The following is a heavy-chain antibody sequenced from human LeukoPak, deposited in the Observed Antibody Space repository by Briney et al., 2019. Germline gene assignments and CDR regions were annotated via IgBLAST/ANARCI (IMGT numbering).Heavy chain of an antibody. Sequence: GGSLRLSCAASGFTFSSYGMHWVRQAPGKGLEWVAVILSDGSKEFYTDSVKGRFTISRDNSKNTLYLQMNSLRAEDTAVYYCAKGYCSSTSCYSFDYWGQGTLVTVSS. CDR3: AKGYCSSTSCYSFDY. CDR1: GFTFSSYG. V-gene: IGHV3-33*06. D-gene: IGHD2-2*02. J-gene: IGHJ4*02. CDR2: ILSDGSKE.